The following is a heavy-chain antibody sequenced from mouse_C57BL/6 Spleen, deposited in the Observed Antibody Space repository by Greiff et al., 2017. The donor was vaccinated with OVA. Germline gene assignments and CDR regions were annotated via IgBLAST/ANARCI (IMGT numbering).Heavy chain of an antibody. CDR1: GFTFSDYG. D-gene: IGHD1-1*01. CDR3: ARTGGSSYGYFDV. Sequence: EVNVVESGGGLVQPGGSLKLSCAASGFTFSDYGMAWVRQAPRKGPEWVAFISNLAYSIYYADTVTGRFTISRENAKNTLYLEMSSLRSEDTAMYYCARTGGSSYGYFDVWGTGTTVTVSS. J-gene: IGHJ1*03. CDR2: ISNLAYSI. V-gene: IGHV5-15*01.